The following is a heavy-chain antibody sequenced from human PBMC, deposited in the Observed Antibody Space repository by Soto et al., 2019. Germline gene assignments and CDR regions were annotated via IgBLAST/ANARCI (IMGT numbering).Heavy chain of an antibody. CDR2: INPNSGEV. Sequence: ASVKVSCKASGYTFIGYYIHWVRQAPGQGLEWMGRINPNSGEVTYGETFQGRVTMTRDTSNNTAYMELSRLRSDDTAVYYCARPLYGSGSYFDYWGQGTLVTVSS. CDR3: ARPLYGSGSYFDY. CDR1: GYTFIGYY. V-gene: IGHV1-2*06. J-gene: IGHJ4*02. D-gene: IGHD3-10*01.